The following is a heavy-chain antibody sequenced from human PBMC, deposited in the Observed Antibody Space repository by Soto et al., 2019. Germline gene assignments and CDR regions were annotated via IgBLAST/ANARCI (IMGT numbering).Heavy chain of an antibody. CDR2: FDPEDGET. J-gene: IGHJ6*03. V-gene: IGHV1-24*01. CDR3: ATGGYCSSTSCYLSQNYYYYYYMDV. CDR1: GYTLTELS. Sequence: ASVKVSCKVSGYTLTELSMHWVRQAPGKGLEWMGGFDPEDGETIYAQKFQGRVTMTEDTSTDTAYMELSSLRSEDTAMYYCATGGYCSSTSCYLSQNYYYYYYMDVWGKGTTVTVSS. D-gene: IGHD2-2*01.